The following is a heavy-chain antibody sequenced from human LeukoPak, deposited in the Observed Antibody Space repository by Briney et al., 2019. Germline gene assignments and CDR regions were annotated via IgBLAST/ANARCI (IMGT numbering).Heavy chain of an antibody. V-gene: IGHV4-59*08. CDR3: ARTTTIFGVVTKFDY. D-gene: IGHD3-3*01. J-gene: IGHJ4*02. Sequence: IPPETLSLTCTVSGGSISSYYWSWIRQPPGKGLEWIGYIYYSGSTNYNPSLKSRVTISVDTSKNQFSLKLSSVTAADTAVYHCARTTTIFGVVTKFDYWGQGTLVTVSS. CDR1: GGSISSYY. CDR2: IYYSGST.